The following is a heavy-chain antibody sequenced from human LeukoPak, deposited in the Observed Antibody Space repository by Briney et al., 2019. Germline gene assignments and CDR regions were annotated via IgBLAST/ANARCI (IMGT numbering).Heavy chain of an antibody. CDR2: IDASGNP. Sequence: SETLSLTCTVSGDSISSGTYYWSWIRQPAGKGLGWIGRIDASGNPNYNPSLRSRLTMSVDTSKNQFSLNLRFVTAADTAVFYCARGFEYSTSSRLGYYYFYMDVWGIGTTVTVSS. J-gene: IGHJ6*03. CDR3: ARGFEYSTSSRLGYYYFYMDV. CDR1: GDSISSGTYY. D-gene: IGHD6-6*01. V-gene: IGHV4-61*02.